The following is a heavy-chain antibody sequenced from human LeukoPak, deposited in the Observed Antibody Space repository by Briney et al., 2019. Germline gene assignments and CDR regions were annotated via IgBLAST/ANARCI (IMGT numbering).Heavy chain of an antibody. CDR3: ARTVTNHGNFDY. CDR2: IWYDGSNK. V-gene: IGHV3-33*01. Sequence: GGSLRLSCAASGFTFSSYGMHWVRQVRGKGLEWVAVIWYDGSNKYHADSVKGRFTISRDNSKNTLYLQMNSLRAEDTGVYYCARTVTNHGNFDYWGQGTLVTVSS. D-gene: IGHD4-17*01. CDR1: GFTFSSYG. J-gene: IGHJ4*02.